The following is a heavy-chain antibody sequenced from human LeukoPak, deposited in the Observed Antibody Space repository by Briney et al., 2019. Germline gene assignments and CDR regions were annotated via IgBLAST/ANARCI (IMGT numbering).Heavy chain of an antibody. V-gene: IGHV1-3*01. CDR2: INAGNGNT. CDR3: ARHKPLYNYGLGFDY. CDR1: GYIFTSYA. Sequence: GASVTVSCTPSGYIFTSYAIHWVRPAPGQRLEWMGWINAGNGNTKYSQKFQGRLTITRDTSASTAYMELSSLRSEDTAVYYCARHKPLYNYGLGFDYWGQGTLVTVSS. J-gene: IGHJ4*02. D-gene: IGHD3-16*01.